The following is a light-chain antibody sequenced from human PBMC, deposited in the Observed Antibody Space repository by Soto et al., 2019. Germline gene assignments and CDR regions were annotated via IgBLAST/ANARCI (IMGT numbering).Light chain of an antibody. CDR2: DAS. V-gene: IGKV3-20*01. CDR3: QQYDSSPKT. CDR1: QSVSNC. Sequence: EFLMTQSPATLSLSSGESVTLSCRASQSVSNCLAWYQQKPGQAPRLLIYDASSRASGIPARFSGSGSGTDFTLTISRLEPEDFAAYYCQQYDSSPKTFGQGTKVDIK. J-gene: IGKJ1*01.